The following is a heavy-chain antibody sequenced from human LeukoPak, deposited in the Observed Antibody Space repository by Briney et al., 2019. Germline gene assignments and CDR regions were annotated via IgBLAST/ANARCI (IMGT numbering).Heavy chain of an antibody. CDR1: GFTFSSYA. D-gene: IGHD6-13*01. CDR3: ARERVASSTYYRLEAMDV. V-gene: IGHV3-30*04. CDR2: ISYDGSYR. J-gene: IGHJ6*04. Sequence: GGSLRLSCAASGFTFSSYALHWVRQAPGKRLQWVAVISYDGSYRYFADSVKGRFTISRDNSKNTLYLQMNSLRAEDTAVYYCARERVASSTYYRLEAMDVWGKGTTVTVSS.